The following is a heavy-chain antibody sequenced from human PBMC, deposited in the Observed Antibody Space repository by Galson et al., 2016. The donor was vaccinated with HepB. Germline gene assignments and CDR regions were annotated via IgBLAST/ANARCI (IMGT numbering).Heavy chain of an antibody. CDR2: ISGGGGSF. Sequence: SLRLSCAASGFTFDIYAMSWVRQAPGKGLEWVSSISGGGGSFYYANSVTGSFTIPRDNSKNTLYLQMNSLRVEDTAIFYCAKATRPYISGVRGEYYAMDVWGQGTTVTVSS. CDR3: AKATRPYISGVRGEYYAMDV. D-gene: IGHD2-8*01. V-gene: IGHV3-23*01. J-gene: IGHJ6*02. CDR1: GFTFDIYA.